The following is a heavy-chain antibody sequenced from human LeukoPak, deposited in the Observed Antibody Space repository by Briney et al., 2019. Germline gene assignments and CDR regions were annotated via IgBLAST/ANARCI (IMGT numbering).Heavy chain of an antibody. D-gene: IGHD2-21*02. J-gene: IGHJ6*02. CDR3: GRSYKPTYCGGDCYPRRLYYGMDV. Sequence: ASVKVSCKASGYTFTSYGISWVRQAPGQGLEWMGWISAYNGNTNYAQKLQGRVTMTTDTSTSTAYMELRSLRSDDTAVYYCGRSYKPTYCGGDCYPRRLYYGMDVWGQGTTVTVSS. CDR2: ISAYNGNT. V-gene: IGHV1-18*01. CDR1: GYTFTSYG.